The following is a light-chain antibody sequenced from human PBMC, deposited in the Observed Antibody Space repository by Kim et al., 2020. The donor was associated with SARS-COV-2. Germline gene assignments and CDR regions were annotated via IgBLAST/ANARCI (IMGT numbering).Light chain of an antibody. CDR1: QSISSNY. Sequence: PGERATLSFRASQSISSNYLAWYQQKPGQTPRLLIYGASSRATGIPDRFSGSGSGTDFTLTISRLEPEDFAVYYCQHYASSPRTFGEGTKVDIK. CDR2: GAS. J-gene: IGKJ1*01. CDR3: QHYASSPRT. V-gene: IGKV3-20*01.